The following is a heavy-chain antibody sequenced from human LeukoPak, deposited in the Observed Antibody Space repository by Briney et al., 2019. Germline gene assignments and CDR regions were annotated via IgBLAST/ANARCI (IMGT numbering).Heavy chain of an antibody. CDR2: ISYDGSNK. J-gene: IGHJ4*02. V-gene: IGHV3-30*04. CDR1: GFTFSSYA. D-gene: IGHD6-19*01. Sequence: PGGSLRLSCAASGFTFSSYAMHWVRQAPGKGLEWVAVISYDGSNKYCADSVKGRFTISRDNSKNTLYLQMNSLRAEDTAVYYCARAFQWLAPLDYWGQGTLVTVSS. CDR3: ARAFQWLAPLDY.